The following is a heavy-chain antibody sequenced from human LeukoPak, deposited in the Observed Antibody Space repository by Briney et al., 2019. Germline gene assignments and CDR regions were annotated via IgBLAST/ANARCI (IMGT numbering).Heavy chain of an antibody. CDR1: GFTFSSYA. Sequence: GGSLRLSCAASGFTFSSYAMHWVRQAPGKGLEWVAFISSDGSNKYYADSVKGRFSISRDNSKNTLYLQMNSLRPEDTAVYYCARGRRTLIVGATRNAFDVWGQGTIVTVSS. CDR2: ISSDGSNK. J-gene: IGHJ3*01. D-gene: IGHD1-26*01. V-gene: IGHV3-30*04. CDR3: ARGRRTLIVGATRNAFDV.